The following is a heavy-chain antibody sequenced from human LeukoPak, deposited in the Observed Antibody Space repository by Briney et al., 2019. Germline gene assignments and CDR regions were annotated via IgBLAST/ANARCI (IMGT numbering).Heavy chain of an antibody. CDR2: IYHSGST. CDR1: GGSISSGGYS. CDR3: ARASIILSAFDI. V-gene: IGHV4-30-2*01. D-gene: IGHD5-12*01. Sequence: PSETLSLTCAVSGGSISSGGYSWSWIRQPPGKGLEWIGYIYHSGSTYYNPSLKSRVTISVDRSKNQFSLKLSSVTAADTAVYYCARASIILSAFDIWGQGTMVTVSS. J-gene: IGHJ3*02.